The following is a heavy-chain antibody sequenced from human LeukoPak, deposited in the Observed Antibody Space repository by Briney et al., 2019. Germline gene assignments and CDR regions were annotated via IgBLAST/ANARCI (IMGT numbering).Heavy chain of an antibody. J-gene: IGHJ4*02. D-gene: IGHD1-1*01. CDR3: AKVAERSTPPGLWDY. V-gene: IGHV3-23*01. Sequence: PGGSLRLSCAASGFSFSSYAVSWVRQAPGKGLEWVSAISGSGGSTYYADSVKGRFTISRDNSKNTLYLQMKSLRAEDTAVYYCAKVAERSTPPGLWDYWGQGTLVTVSS. CDR2: ISGSGGST. CDR1: GFSFSSYA.